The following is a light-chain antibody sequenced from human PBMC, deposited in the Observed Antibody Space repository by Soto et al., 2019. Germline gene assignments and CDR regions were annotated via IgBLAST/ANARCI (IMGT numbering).Light chain of an antibody. J-gene: IGKJ5*01. V-gene: IGKV1-33*01. CDR1: QDISNY. CDR2: DAS. Sequence: DIQMTQSPSSLSASVGDSGTITCQASQDISNYLNWYQQKPGKAPKLLIYDASNLETGVPSRFSGSGSGTDFTFTISSLQPEDIATYYCQQYDNLPITFGQGTRLEIK. CDR3: QQYDNLPIT.